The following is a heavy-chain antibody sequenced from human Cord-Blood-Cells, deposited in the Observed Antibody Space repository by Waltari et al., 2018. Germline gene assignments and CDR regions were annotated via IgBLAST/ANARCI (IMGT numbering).Heavy chain of an antibody. V-gene: IGHV3-48*01. J-gene: IGHJ3*02. CDR1: GFPFSSYS. CDR3: ARALYQQDAFDI. D-gene: IGHD2-2*01. CDR2: ISSSSGTI. Sequence: EVQLVESGGGLVQPGGSLRRSRAASGFPFSSYSMNWVRQAPGMGLEWVSYISSSSGTIDYADSVKGRFTNSRDNAKNSLYLQMNSLRAEDTAVYYCARALYQQDAFDIWGQGTMVTVSS.